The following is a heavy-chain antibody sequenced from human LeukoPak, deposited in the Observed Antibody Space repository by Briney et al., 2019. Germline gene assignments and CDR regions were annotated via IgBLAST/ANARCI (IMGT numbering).Heavy chain of an antibody. CDR3: ARDGGQVGATGPFDY. J-gene: IGHJ4*02. Sequence: ASVKVSCKASGYTFTGYYIRWVRQTPGQGLEWMGWINRNSGDANYAQKFQGRVTMTRDTSISTAYMELSRLRSDDTAVYYCARDGGQVGATGPFDYWGQGTLVTVSS. CDR1: GYTFTGYY. V-gene: IGHV1-2*02. D-gene: IGHD1-26*01. CDR2: INRNSGDA.